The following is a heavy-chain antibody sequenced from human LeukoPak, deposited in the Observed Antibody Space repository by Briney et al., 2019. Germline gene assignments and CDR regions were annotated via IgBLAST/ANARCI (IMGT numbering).Heavy chain of an antibody. J-gene: IGHJ4*02. D-gene: IGHD5-18*01. Sequence: ASVKVSSTASGYTFTSYDINWVRQATGQGLEWMGWMNPNSGNTGYAQKFQGRVTMTRNTSISTAYMELSSLRSEDTAVYYCARGLARTSMVTRGGVRFDYWGQGTLVTVSS. V-gene: IGHV1-8*01. CDR1: GYTFTSYD. CDR3: ARGLARTSMVTRGGVRFDY. CDR2: MNPNSGNT.